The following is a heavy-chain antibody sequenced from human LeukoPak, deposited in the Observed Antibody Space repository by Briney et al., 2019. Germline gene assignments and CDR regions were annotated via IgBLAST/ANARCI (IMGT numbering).Heavy chain of an antibody. V-gene: IGHV4-59*08. J-gene: IGHJ4*02. CDR2: ISYSGNT. CDR3: ARRIAADK. D-gene: IGHD6-13*01. CDR1: GGSISSYY. Sequence: SETLSLTCTVSGGSISSYYWSWIRQPPGKGLEWIGYISYSGNTNYSPSLKSRVTISVDPSKNQFSLKLSSVTAADTAVYYCARRIAADKWGQGTLVTVSS.